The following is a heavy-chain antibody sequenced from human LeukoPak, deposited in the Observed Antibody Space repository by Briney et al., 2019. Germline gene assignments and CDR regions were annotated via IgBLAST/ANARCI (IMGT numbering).Heavy chain of an antibody. V-gene: IGHV4-30-2*01. CDR3: ASGNTGYDRDSFDI. J-gene: IGHJ3*02. CDR2: IYHSGST. Sequence: NPSQTLSLTCAVSGGSISSGGYSWSWVRQPPGEGLEWVGCIYHSGSTYYNPSLQSRVTISLDRSKNQFSLKLSSMTAADTAVYYCASGNTGYDRDSFDIWGQGTMVTVSS. CDR1: GGSISSGGYS. D-gene: IGHD5-12*01.